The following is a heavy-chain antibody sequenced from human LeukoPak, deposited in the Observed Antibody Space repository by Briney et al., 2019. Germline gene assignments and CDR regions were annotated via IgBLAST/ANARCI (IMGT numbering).Heavy chain of an antibody. J-gene: IGHJ4*02. CDR1: GYTFTDYY. D-gene: IGHD4-11*01. V-gene: IGHV1-2*02. CDR3: ARDRDYSNTERGFDY. Sequence: ASLKVSCKTSGYTFTDYYIHCVRQAPGQGLEWMGWINPNSGETNSAQKFQGRVTMTGDTSISTAYMELSRVTSDDTAVYYCARDRDYSNTERGFDYWGQGTLVTVSS. CDR2: INPNSGET.